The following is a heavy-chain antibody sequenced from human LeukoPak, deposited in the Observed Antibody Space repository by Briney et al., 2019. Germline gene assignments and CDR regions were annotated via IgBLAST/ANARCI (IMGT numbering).Heavy chain of an antibody. D-gene: IGHD6-6*01. J-gene: IGHJ4*02. V-gene: IGHV3-23*01. CDR2: INGSGGST. Sequence: GGSLRLSCAASGFTFSSYAMSWVRQAPGKGLEWVSAINGSGGSTYYADSVKGRFTISRDNSKNTLYLQMNSLRAEDTAVYYCAKDPWYSSSSAYDYWGQGTLVTVSS. CDR3: AKDPWYSSSSAYDY. CDR1: GFTFSSYA.